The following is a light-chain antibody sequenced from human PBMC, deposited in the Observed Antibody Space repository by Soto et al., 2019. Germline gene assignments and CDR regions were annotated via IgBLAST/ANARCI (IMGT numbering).Light chain of an antibody. Sequence: DIQMTQSPSTLSASVGDRVSITCRASQSINSWLAWYQQKPGKAPNLLIYKASSLESGVPLRFSGSGSGTEFTLTISSLQPDDLATYYCQQYNSYPYTFGQGTKLEIK. CDR3: QQYNSYPYT. CDR1: QSINSW. J-gene: IGKJ2*01. V-gene: IGKV1-5*03. CDR2: KAS.